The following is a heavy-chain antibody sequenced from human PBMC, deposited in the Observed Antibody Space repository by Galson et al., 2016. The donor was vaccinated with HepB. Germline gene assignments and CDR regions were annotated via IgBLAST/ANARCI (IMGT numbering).Heavy chain of an antibody. J-gene: IGHJ4*02. D-gene: IGHD5-12*01. Sequence: SVKVSCKASGYTFSSYAMHWVRQAPGQRLEWMGWINAGNGNTEYSQKFQGRVTITRDRSANTAYMELSSLRSEDTAVYYCARVRPRSGYCFDYWGQGTLVTVSS. CDR1: GYTFSSYA. V-gene: IGHV1-3*01. CDR2: INAGNGNT. CDR3: ARVRPRSGYCFDY.